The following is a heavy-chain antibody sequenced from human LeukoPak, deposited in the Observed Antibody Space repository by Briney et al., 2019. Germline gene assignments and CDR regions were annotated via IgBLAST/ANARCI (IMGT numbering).Heavy chain of an antibody. CDR2: IYTSGST. Sequence: PSETLSLTCTVSGGSISSYYWSWIRQPAGKGLEWIGRIYTSGSTNYNPSLKSRVTMSVDTSKNQFSLKLSSVTAADMAVYYCARVADSSSWYWFGWFDPWGQGTLVTVSS. CDR3: ARVADSSSWYWFGWFDP. J-gene: IGHJ5*02. D-gene: IGHD6-13*01. CDR1: GGSISSYY. V-gene: IGHV4-4*07.